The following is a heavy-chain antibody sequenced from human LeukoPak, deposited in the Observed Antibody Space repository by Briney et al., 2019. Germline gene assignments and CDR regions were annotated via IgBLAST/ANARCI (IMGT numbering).Heavy chain of an antibody. Sequence: GASVKVSCKASGYTFTSYGFSWVRQAPGQGPEWMGWISAYNGNTNYAQKLQGRVTMTTDTSTSTAYMELRSLRSDDTAVYYCARHKKPSTLLLSENWFDPWGQGTLVAVSS. J-gene: IGHJ5*02. CDR2: ISAYNGNT. D-gene: IGHD3-10*01. V-gene: IGHV1-18*01. CDR1: GYTFTSYG. CDR3: ARHKKPSTLLLSENWFDP.